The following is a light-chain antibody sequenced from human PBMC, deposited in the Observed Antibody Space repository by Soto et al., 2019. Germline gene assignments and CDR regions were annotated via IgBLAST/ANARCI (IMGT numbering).Light chain of an antibody. CDR3: QQFYSTPLT. J-gene: IGKJ4*01. V-gene: IGKV4-1*01. CDR1: QSILSSSDNKNY. CDR2: WAS. Sequence: DIVMTQSPDSLAVSLGERATINCKSSQSILSSSDNKNYLGGCQQQPGQPPKLLIYWASTRESGVPDRFTGSGSGTDFTLTINNLQAEDVAVYFCQQFYSTPLTFGGGTKVEIK.